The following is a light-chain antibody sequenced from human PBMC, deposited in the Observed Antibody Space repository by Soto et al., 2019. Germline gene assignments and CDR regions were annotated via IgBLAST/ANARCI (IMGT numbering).Light chain of an antibody. V-gene: IGKV3-11*01. CDR2: GAS. CDR1: QSVSSF. J-gene: IGKJ1*01. Sequence: PGERATLPCYASQSVSSFLAWYQQKPGQAPRLLIYGASIGATGIPARFSGSGSGTDFTLTISSLEPEDFAVYYCQQRSNWPPWTFGQ. CDR3: QQRSNWPPWT.